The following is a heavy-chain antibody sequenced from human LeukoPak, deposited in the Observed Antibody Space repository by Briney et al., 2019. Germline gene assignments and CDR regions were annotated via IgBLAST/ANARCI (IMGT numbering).Heavy chain of an antibody. V-gene: IGHV4-34*01. J-gene: IGHJ4*02. CDR3: ARGNILTGYCFDF. D-gene: IGHD3-9*01. CDR2: IHYTGAT. CDR1: GGPITGYY. Sequence: SETLSLTCAVYGGPITGYYWSWIRQTPGRGLEWVGEIHYTGATSYNPSLKSQATISTDTSKNQFYLRLSCVTAADTAVYYCARGNILTGYCFDFWGQGALVTVSS.